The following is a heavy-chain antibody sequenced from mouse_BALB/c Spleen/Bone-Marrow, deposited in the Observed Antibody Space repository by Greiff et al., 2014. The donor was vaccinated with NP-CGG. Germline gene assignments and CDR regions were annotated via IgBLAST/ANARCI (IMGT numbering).Heavy chain of an antibody. J-gene: IGHJ2*01. CDR2: IDPANGNT. Sequence: DVQLQESGAELVKPGASVKLSCTASGFTINDTSLHWVQPRPEQGLEWIGRIDPANGNTKYDPKFQGKATITADTSSNTAYLQLSSLTPEDTAVYYCARYYYGSSYFDYWGQGTTLTVSS. CDR3: ARYYYGSSYFDY. CDR1: GFTINDTS. V-gene: IGHV14-3*02. D-gene: IGHD1-1*01.